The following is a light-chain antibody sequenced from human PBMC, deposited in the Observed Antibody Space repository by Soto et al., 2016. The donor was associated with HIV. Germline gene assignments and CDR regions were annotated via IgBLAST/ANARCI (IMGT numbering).Light chain of an antibody. J-gene: IGLJ3*02. CDR3: QVWHSTSDQAV. Sequence: SYELTQPPSVSVAPGKTARITCGGSSVGSQTVHWYQQKPGQAPVLVAYGDSKRPSGIPERFSGSNSGNTATLTINRVEAGDEADYYCQVWHSTSDQAVFGGGTKVTVL. CDR2: GDS. CDR1: SVGSQT. V-gene: IGLV3-21*03.